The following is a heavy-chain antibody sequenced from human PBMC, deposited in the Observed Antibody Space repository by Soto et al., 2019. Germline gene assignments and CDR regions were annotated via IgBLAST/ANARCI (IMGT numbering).Heavy chain of an antibody. CDR2: IIPIFGTA. CDR1: GGTFSSYA. CDR3: ARVMSPITMVRGVIIPTFDY. D-gene: IGHD3-10*01. V-gene: IGHV1-69*13. Sequence: SVKVSCKASGGTFSSYAISWVRQAPGQGLEWMGGIIPIFGTANYARKFQGRVTITADESTSTAYMELSSLRSEDTAVYYCARVMSPITMVRGVIIPTFDYWGQGTLVTVSS. J-gene: IGHJ4*02.